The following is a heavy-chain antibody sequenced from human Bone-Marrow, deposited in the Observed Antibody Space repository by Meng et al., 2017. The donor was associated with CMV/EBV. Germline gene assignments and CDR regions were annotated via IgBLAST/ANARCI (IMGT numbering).Heavy chain of an antibody. V-gene: IGHV1-46*01. J-gene: IGHJ6*02. CDR1: GFTFSSYA. Sequence: GGSLRLSCAGTGFTFSSYAMHWVRQAPGQGLEWMGIINPSGGSTSYAQKFQGRVTMTRDTSTSTVYMELSSLRSEDTAVYYYARDDSGGMDVWGQGTTVTVSS. CDR2: INPSGGST. D-gene: IGHD3-10*01. CDR3: ARDDSGGMDV.